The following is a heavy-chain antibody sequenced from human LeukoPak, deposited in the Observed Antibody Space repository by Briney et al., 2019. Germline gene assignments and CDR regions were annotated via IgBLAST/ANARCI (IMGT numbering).Heavy chain of an antibody. D-gene: IGHD2-2*01. V-gene: IGHV3-30*02. Sequence: PGGSLRLSCAASGFTFSDYGMVWVRQAPGKGLEWVAFIRYDGSIKYYADSVKDRFTVSRDNSRNTLYLQMNSLKDEDTAVYYCAKDRYCSSPSCWNSDSWGQGTLVTVSS. CDR2: IRYDGSIK. CDR1: GFTFSDYG. J-gene: IGHJ4*02. CDR3: AKDRYCSSPSCWNSDS.